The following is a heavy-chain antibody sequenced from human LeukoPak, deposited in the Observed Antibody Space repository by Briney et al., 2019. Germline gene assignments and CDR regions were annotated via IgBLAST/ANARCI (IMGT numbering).Heavy chain of an antibody. D-gene: IGHD6-13*01. CDR3: ARVYSSSWYSVDAHDY. Sequence: GSSVKVSCKASGGTFSSYAISWVRQAPGQGLEWMGRIIPILGIANYAQKFQGRVTITADKSTSTAYMELSSLRSEDTAVYYCARVYSSSWYSVDAHDYWGQETLVTVSS. CDR2: IIPILGIA. V-gene: IGHV1-69*04. J-gene: IGHJ4*02. CDR1: GGTFSSYA.